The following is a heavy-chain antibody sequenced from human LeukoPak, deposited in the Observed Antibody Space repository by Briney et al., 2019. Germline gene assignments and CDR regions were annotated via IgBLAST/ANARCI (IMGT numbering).Heavy chain of an antibody. CDR1: GGSISSSSYY. J-gene: IGHJ6*03. Sequence: SETLSLTCTVSGGSISSSSYYWGWIRQPPGKGLEWIGSIYYSGSTYYNPSLKSRVTISVDTSKNQFSLKLSSVTAADTAVYYCARTTEGYCRGRSCYSYYYMDVWGKGTTVTVSS. CDR2: IYYSGST. V-gene: IGHV4-39*07. CDR3: ARTTEGYCRGRSCYSYYYMDV. D-gene: IGHD2-15*01.